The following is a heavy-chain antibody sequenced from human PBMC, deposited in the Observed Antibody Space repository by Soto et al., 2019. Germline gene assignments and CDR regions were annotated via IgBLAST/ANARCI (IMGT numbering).Heavy chain of an antibody. CDR1: GFTFSSYA. Sequence: QPGGSLRLSCAASGFTFSSYAMSWVRQAPGKGLEWVSAISGSGGSTYYADSVKGRFTISRDNSKNTLYLQMNSLRAEDTAVYYCAKDDVLERRPLPYPFDYWGQGTLVTVSS. J-gene: IGHJ4*02. CDR3: AKDDVLERRPLPYPFDY. CDR2: ISGSGGST. V-gene: IGHV3-23*01. D-gene: IGHD1-1*01.